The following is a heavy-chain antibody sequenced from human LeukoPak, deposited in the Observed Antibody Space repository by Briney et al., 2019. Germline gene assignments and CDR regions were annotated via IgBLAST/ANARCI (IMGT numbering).Heavy chain of an antibody. V-gene: IGHV4-38-2*02. D-gene: IGHD3-9*01. CDR3: ARQKLYFAPPMGFDY. J-gene: IGHJ4*02. Sequence: SETLSLTCTVSGYSISSGYYWGWIRQPPGKGLEWIGNIYHSGSTYYYPSLKSRVTISEDTSKNQFSLKLTSVTAADTAVYYCARQKLYFAPPMGFDYWGQGSLVTVSS. CDR1: GYSISSGYY. CDR2: IYHSGST.